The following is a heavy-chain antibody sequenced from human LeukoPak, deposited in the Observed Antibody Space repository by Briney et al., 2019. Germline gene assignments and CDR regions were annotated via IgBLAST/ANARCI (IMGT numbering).Heavy chain of an antibody. J-gene: IGHJ4*02. V-gene: IGHV3-30*18. CDR3: AKGMRAAGWEVDY. Sequence: GGSLRLSCAAPGFTFSSYGMHWVRQAPGKGLEWVAVISYDGSNKYYADSVKGRFTISRDNSKNTLYLQMNSLRAEDTAVYYCAKGMRAAGWEVDYWGQGTLVTVSS. CDR1: GFTFSSYG. CDR2: ISYDGSNK. D-gene: IGHD1-26*01.